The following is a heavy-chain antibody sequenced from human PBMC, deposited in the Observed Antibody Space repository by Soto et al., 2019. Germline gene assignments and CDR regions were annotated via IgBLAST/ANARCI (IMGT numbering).Heavy chain of an antibody. CDR1: GFTFSNAW. J-gene: IGHJ3*02. D-gene: IGHD1-7*01. CDR3: TARYNWTYGHDAFDI. Sequence: EVQLVESGGGLVKPGGSLRLSCAASGFTFSNAWMSWVRQAPGKGLEWVGRIKSKTDGGTTDYAAPGKGRFTISRDDSKNTLYLQMNSLKTEDTAVYYCTARYNWTYGHDAFDIWGQGTMVTVSS. V-gene: IGHV3-15*01. CDR2: IKSKTDGGTT.